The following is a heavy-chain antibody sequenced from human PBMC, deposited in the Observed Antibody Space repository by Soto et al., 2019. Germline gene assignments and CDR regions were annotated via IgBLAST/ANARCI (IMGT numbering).Heavy chain of an antibody. J-gene: IGHJ4*02. CDR1: GGSFSGYY. D-gene: IGHD1-1*01. CDR3: ARGPGTL. Sequence: SETLSLTCAVYGGSFSGYYWSWIRQPPGKGLEWIGEINHSGSTNYNPSLKSRVTISVDTSKNQFSLKLSSVTAADTAVYYCARGPGTLWGQGXLVTVYS. V-gene: IGHV4-34*01. CDR2: INHSGST.